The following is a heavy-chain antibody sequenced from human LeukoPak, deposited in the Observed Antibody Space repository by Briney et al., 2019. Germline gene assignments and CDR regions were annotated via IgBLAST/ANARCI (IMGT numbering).Heavy chain of an antibody. CDR3: ARAILESGGVGL. CDR1: GGSISSSSYY. V-gene: IGHV4-39*07. D-gene: IGHD2-21*01. Sequence: PSETLSLTCTVSGGSISSSSYYWGWIRQPPGKGLEWIGSIYYSGSTYYNPSLKSRITISVDTSKNQFSLKLSSVTAADTAVYYCARAILESGGVGLWGQGTLVTVSS. J-gene: IGHJ4*02. CDR2: IYYSGST.